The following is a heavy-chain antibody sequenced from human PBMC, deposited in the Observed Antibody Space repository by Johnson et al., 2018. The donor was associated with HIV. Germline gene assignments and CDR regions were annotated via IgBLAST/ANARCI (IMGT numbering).Heavy chain of an antibody. CDR1: GFTFSSYG. J-gene: IGHJ3*02. V-gene: IGHV3-33*03. Sequence: QMLLVESGGGVVQPGRSLRLSCAASGFTFSSYGMHWVRQAPGKGLEWVAVIWYDGSDKYYEDSVKGRFTISSDNAKNSLYLQMNSLRAEDTALYYCAKDYYYDSSGYYQSSDAFDIWGQGTMFTVSS. D-gene: IGHD3-22*01. CDR2: IWYDGSDK. CDR3: AKDYYYDSSGYYQSSDAFDI.